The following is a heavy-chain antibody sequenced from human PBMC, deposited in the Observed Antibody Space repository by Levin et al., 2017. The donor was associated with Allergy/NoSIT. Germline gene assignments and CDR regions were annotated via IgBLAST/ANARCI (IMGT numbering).Heavy chain of an antibody. D-gene: IGHD6-13*01. Sequence: GGSLRLSCAASGFTFSSYNMNWVRQAPGKGLEWVSSISSSRSYIYYADSVKGRFTISRDNAKNSLYLQMNSLRAEDTAVYYCARDQGSSSWYGDLYYYYAMDVWGQGTTVTVSS. V-gene: IGHV3-21*01. J-gene: IGHJ6*02. CDR1: GFTFSSYN. CDR2: ISSSRSYI. CDR3: ARDQGSSSWYGDLYYYYAMDV.